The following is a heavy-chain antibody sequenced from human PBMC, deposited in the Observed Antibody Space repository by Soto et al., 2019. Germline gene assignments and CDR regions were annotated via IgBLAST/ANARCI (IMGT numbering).Heavy chain of an antibody. J-gene: IGHJ6*03. CDR3: AKSVARYDFWSGHYGYYYYMDV. V-gene: IGHV3-23*01. D-gene: IGHD3-3*01. Sequence: GGSLRLSCAASGFTFSSYAMSWVRQAPGKGLEWVSAISGSGGSTYYADSVKGRFTISRDNSKNTLYLQMNSLRAEDTAVYYCAKSVARYDFWSGHYGYYYYMDVWGKGTTVTVSS. CDR2: ISGSGGST. CDR1: GFTFSSYA.